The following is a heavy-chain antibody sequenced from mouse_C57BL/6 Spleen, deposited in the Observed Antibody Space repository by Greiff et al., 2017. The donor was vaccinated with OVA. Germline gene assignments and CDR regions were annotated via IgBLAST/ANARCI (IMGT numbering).Heavy chain of an antibody. CDR2: ISSGSSTI. J-gene: IGHJ4*01. Sequence: EVHLVESGGGLVKPGGSLKLSCAASGFTFSDYGMHWVRQAPEKGLEWVAYISSGSSTIYYADTVKGRFTISRDNAKNNLFLQMTSLRSEDTAMDYCARRSNYVYYAMDYWGQGTSVTVSS. D-gene: IGHD2-5*01. V-gene: IGHV5-17*01. CDR1: GFTFSDYG. CDR3: ARRSNYVYYAMDY.